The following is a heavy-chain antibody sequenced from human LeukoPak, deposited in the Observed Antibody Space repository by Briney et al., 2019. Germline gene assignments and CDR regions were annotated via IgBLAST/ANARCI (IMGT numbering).Heavy chain of an antibody. Sequence: GGSLTLSCVGSGFTFSKYTMSWVRQAPGKGLEWVAGIYGGTTTTTFNSDSLKRRFTISRDNSMNSVYLQMNGLRAEDTAIYYCAKDLTPDGAWDIDYWGQGTPITVSS. CDR3: AKDLTPDGAWDIDY. CDR2: IYGGTTTTT. CDR1: GFTFSKYT. D-gene: IGHD3-9*01. J-gene: IGHJ4*02. V-gene: IGHV3-23*01.